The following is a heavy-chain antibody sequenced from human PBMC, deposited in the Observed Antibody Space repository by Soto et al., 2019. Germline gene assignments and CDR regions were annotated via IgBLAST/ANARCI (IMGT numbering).Heavy chain of an antibody. Sequence: GASVKVSCKVSGYTLTELSMHWVRQAPGKGLEWMGGFDPEDGETIYAQKFQGRVTMTEDTSTDTAYMELNSLRAEDTAVYYCMGDRMGSSWYSYYYYGMDVWGQGTTVTVSS. V-gene: IGHV1-24*01. CDR3: MGDRMGSSWYSYYYYGMDV. CDR2: FDPEDGET. J-gene: IGHJ6*02. CDR1: GYTLTELS. D-gene: IGHD6-13*01.